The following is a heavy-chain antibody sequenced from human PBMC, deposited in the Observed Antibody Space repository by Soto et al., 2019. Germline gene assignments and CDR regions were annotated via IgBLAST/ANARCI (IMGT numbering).Heavy chain of an antibody. J-gene: IGHJ6*02. Sequence: QVQLVESGGGVVQPGRSLRLSCAASGFTFSSYAMHWVRQAPGKGLERVAVISYDGSNKYYADSVKGRFTISRDNSKNTLYLQMNNLRAEDTAVYYCAIDIVLLPAPFCMDVWGQGTTVTVSS. CDR2: ISYDGSNK. D-gene: IGHD2-2*01. V-gene: IGHV3-30-3*01. CDR1: GFTFSSYA. CDR3: AIDIVLLPAPFCMDV.